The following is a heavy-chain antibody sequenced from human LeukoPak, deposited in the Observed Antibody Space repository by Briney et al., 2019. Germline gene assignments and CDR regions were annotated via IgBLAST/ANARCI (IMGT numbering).Heavy chain of an antibody. D-gene: IGHD3-3*01. CDR1: TRYFTNYW. CDR3: GTSRWSGVVDS. J-gene: IGHJ5*01. Sequence: GGSLRLSCTASTRYFTNYWMHWVRQVPGKGLAWLSRIDRDGLKADYADAVRGRFTISRHNAKSTAYLQMDSLRVEDTAVYYCGTSRWSGVVDSWGRGTLVTVSS. V-gene: IGHV3-74*01. CDR2: IDRDGLKA.